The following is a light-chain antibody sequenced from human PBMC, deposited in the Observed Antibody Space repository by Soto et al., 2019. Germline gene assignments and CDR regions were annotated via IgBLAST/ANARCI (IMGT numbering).Light chain of an antibody. J-gene: IGKJ2*01. CDR1: QSISSY. Sequence: DIQMTQSPSSLSASVGDRVTITCRASQSISSYLNWYQQKPGKDPKLLIYAASSLQSGVPSMFSGSRYHTDFTLNISNMQPEDFATYYSQQSYSTPYTFGQGTKLEIK. CDR3: QQSYSTPYT. CDR2: AAS. V-gene: IGKV1-39*01.